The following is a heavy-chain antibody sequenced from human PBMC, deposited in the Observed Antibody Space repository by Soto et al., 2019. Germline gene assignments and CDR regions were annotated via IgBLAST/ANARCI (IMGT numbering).Heavy chain of an antibody. CDR1: GFTFTSST. D-gene: IGHD2-2*01. J-gene: IGHJ6*02. Sequence: GGSLRLSCAASGFTFTSSTMKWVRQAQGKGLAWVSSISSGSSDKYYADSVRGRFPISRDDAKNSVYLQMKGLRAEDSAVYYCVRLDCSGTSCYFYGLDVWGQGTTVTVSS. CDR2: ISSGSSDK. V-gene: IGHV3-21*06. CDR3: VRLDCSGTSCYFYGLDV.